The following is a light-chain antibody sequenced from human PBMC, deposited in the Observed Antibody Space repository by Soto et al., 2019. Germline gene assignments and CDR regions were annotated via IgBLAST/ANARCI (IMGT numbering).Light chain of an antibody. CDR1: SSNVGGFNY. J-gene: IGLJ3*02. CDR3: SSYAGSNNVV. V-gene: IGLV2-8*01. Sequence: QSALTQPRSVSGSPGQSVTISCTGTSSNVGGFNYVSWYQQFPGKAPKLLISEVSKRPSGVPDRFSGSKSGNTASLTVSGLQAEDEADYYCSSYAGSNNVVFGGGTKLTVL. CDR2: EVS.